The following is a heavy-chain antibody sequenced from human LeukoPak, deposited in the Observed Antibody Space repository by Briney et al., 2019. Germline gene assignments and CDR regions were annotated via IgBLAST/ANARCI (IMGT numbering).Heavy chain of an antibody. V-gene: IGHV4-39*01. CDR1: GGSISSSSYY. D-gene: IGHD6-6*01. Sequence: PSETLSLTCTVSGGSISSSSYYWGWIRQPPGKGLEWIGSIYYSGSTYYNPSLKSRVTISVDTSKNQFPLKLSSVTAADTAVYYCASSELVRGYYFDYWGQGTLVTVSS. J-gene: IGHJ4*02. CDR3: ASSELVRGYYFDY. CDR2: IYYSGST.